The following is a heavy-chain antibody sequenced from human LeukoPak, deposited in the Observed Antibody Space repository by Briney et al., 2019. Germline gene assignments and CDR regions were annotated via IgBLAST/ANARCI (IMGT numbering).Heavy chain of an antibody. V-gene: IGHV5-51*01. J-gene: IGHJ2*01. D-gene: IGHD3-22*01. Sequence: GESLKISCQVSGYSFASYWIGWVRQMPGKGLEWMGIIYPGDSDTRYSPSFQGQVTISADKSISTAYLQWSSLKASDTAMYYCARHGSLADYYGRSGFWYFNLWGRGTMVTVSS. CDR1: GYSFASYW. CDR3: ARHGSLADYYGRSGFWYFNL. CDR2: IYPGDSDT.